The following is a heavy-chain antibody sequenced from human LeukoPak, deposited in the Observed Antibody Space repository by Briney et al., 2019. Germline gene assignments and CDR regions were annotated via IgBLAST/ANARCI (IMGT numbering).Heavy chain of an antibody. CDR3: ARDRSRWSIAPDADV. Sequence: PGGSLRLSCAASGFTFSDYYMTWIRQAPGRGLEWISYINGSSSDTKYADSVKGRFTVSRDNAKNTLYLQMNSLRAEDTAVYYCARDRSRWSIAPDADVWGQGTTVTVSS. J-gene: IGHJ6*02. D-gene: IGHD2-15*01. CDR2: INGSSSDT. V-gene: IGHV3-11*06. CDR1: GFTFSDYY.